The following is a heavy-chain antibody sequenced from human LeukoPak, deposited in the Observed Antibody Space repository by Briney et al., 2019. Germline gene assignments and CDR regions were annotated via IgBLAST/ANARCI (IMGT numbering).Heavy chain of an antibody. J-gene: IGHJ6*02. CDR3: ARHASYYSGMDV. CDR1: GGSISSYY. CDR2: IYYSGST. V-gene: IGHV4-59*08. Sequence: KPSETLSLTCTVSGGSISSYYWSWIRQPPGKGLEWIGYIYYSGSTNYNPSLKSRVTISVDTSKNQFSLKLSSVTAADTAVYYCARHASYYSGMDVWGQGTTVTVSS.